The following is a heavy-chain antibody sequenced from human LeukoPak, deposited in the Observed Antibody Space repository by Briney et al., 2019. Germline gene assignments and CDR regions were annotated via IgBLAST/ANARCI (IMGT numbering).Heavy chain of an antibody. CDR2: TNQDGSQK. J-gene: IGHJ4*02. V-gene: IGHV3-7*03. CDR1: GFRFSDYW. CDR3: ARGNWGYSYGY. D-gene: IGHD5-18*01. Sequence: GGSLRLSCAASGFRFSDYWMNWIRQAPGEGLEWVANTNQDGSQKYYVDSVKGRFTISRDNAEKIFYLQIDSLRVEDTAVYYCARGNWGYSYGYWGQGTLVTVSS.